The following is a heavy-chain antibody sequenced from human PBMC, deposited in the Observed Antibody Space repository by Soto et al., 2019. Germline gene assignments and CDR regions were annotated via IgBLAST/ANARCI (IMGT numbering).Heavy chain of an antibody. CDR1: GGSISSYY. CDR3: ARDLYSSGWFNAFDI. J-gene: IGHJ3*02. V-gene: IGHV4-59*01. CDR2: IYYSGST. D-gene: IGHD6-19*01. Sequence: SETLSLTCTVSGGSISSYYWSWIRQPPGKGLEWIGYIYYSGSTNYNPSLKSRVTISVDTSKNQFSLKLSSVTAADTAVYYCARDLYSSGWFNAFDIWGQGTMVTVSS.